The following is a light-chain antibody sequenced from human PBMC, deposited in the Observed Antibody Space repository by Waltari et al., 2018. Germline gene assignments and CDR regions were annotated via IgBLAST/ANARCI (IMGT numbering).Light chain of an antibody. CDR2: GNN. CDR3: QTYETSLTGPGV. Sequence: QPVPTHPPSVSGAPAQQVTISSTGSFPNIRAGYRVQWSQLRPGTSPKLLIFGNNNRPSGVPDRFSASRSATSASLVITGLRAEDEADYFCQTYETSLTGPGVFGGGTRLTVL. CDR1: FPNIRAGYR. J-gene: IGLJ3*02. V-gene: IGLV1-40*01.